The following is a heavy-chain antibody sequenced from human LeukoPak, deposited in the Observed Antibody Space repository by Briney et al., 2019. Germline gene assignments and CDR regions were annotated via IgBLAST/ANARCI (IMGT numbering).Heavy chain of an antibody. V-gene: IGHV4-34*01. CDR3: TRMTTGHDY. CDR1: GVSFNDYY. J-gene: IGHJ4*02. CDR2: INHSGYA. D-gene: IGHD4-17*01. Sequence: SETLSLTCAVSGVSFNDYYWSWVRQTPGKGLEWIGEINHSGYANDSPSLTSRVTLSIDTSRKQFSLNLRSVTVADSGIYYCTRMTTGHDYWGQGTLVTVSS.